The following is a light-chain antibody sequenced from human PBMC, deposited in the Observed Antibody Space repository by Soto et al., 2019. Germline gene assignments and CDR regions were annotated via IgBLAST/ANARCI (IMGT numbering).Light chain of an antibody. J-gene: IGLJ1*01. Sequence: QSVLTQPPSVSGSPGQSVTISCTGTSSDVGSYNRVSWNQQPPGTAPKVIIYEVSNRPSGVPDRFSGSKSGNTASLTISGLQPEDEADYYCYSFTSSNTCVFGTGTKVTVL. CDR1: SSDVGSYNR. V-gene: IGLV2-18*02. CDR3: YSFTSSNTCV. CDR2: EVS.